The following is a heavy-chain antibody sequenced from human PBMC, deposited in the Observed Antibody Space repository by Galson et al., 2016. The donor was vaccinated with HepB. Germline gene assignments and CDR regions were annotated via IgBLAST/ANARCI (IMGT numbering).Heavy chain of an antibody. D-gene: IGHD6-13*01. Sequence: SLRLSCAASGFTSNIYAMRWVRLAPGKGLEWVSAISSGSTTYYADSVKGRFTISRDNSKNTLSLQMNSLRAEDTAVYYCAKDRDSNWYEKYFQHWGQGTLVTVSS. CDR2: ISSGSTT. CDR1: GFTSNIYA. CDR3: AKDRDSNWYEKYFQH. J-gene: IGHJ1*01. V-gene: IGHV3-23*01.